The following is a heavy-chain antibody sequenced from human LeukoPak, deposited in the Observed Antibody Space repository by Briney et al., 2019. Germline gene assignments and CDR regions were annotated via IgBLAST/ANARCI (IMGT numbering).Heavy chain of an antibody. CDR3: ARKQWLYYFDY. D-gene: IGHD3-22*01. J-gene: IGHJ4*02. CDR2: IYYSGST. Sequence: SQTLSLTCTVSGGSISSGGYYWSWIRQHPGKGLEWIGYIYYSGSTYYNPSLKSRVTISVDTSKNQFSLKLSSVTAADTTVYYCARKQWLYYFDYWGQGTLVTVSS. CDR1: GGSISSGGYY. V-gene: IGHV4-31*03.